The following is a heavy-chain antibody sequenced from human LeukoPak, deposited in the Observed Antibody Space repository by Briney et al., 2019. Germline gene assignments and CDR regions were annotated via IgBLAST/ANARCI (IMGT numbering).Heavy chain of an antibody. D-gene: IGHD1-26*01. V-gene: IGHV3-23*01. CDR3: AKDSADFIVGPTTCFDY. Sequence: GGSLRLSCAASGFTFSNYAMSWVRQAPGKGLEWVSAISASGGSTSYADTVRGRFTISRDNSKNTLYLQMNSLRAEDTAVYYCAKDSADFIVGPTTCFDYWGQGTLVTVSS. CDR1: GFTFSNYA. J-gene: IGHJ4*02. CDR2: ISASGGST.